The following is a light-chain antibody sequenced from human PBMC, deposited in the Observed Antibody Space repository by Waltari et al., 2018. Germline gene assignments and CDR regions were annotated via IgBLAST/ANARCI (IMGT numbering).Light chain of an antibody. CDR2: YVS. CDR1: SRDVGGYKS. Sequence: QSALTQPASVSGSPGPSINISCTGTSRDVGGYKSVSCYQQHPGKTPKHLIYYVSNRPSGFSERFSGSKSGNTASLPITGLQAEDEADYYCSSYISSITLELFGGGTSLTVL. CDR3: SSYISSITLEL. V-gene: IGLV2-14*03. J-gene: IGLJ2*01.